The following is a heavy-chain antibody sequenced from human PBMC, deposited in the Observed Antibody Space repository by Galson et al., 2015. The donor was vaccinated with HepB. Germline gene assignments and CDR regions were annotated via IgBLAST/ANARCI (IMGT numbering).Heavy chain of an antibody. CDR1: GFTFSRHW. V-gene: IGHV3-7*03. J-gene: IGHJ4*02. Sequence: LRLSCAGSGFTFSRHWMHWVRQAPGKGLEWVASIKPEGTEQVYVDSVKGRFTISRDNAKNSLYLQMNSLRVEDTAVYYCAKDREGGWSFDYWARAPWSPSPQ. D-gene: IGHD6-19*01. CDR3: AKDREGGWSFDY. CDR2: IKPEGTEQ.